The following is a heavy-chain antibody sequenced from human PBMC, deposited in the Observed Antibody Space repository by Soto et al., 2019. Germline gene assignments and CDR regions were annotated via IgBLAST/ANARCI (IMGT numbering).Heavy chain of an antibody. D-gene: IGHD3-22*01. CDR1: GYSFAGHW. J-gene: IGHJ4*02. Sequence: GESLKISCKGSGYSFAGHWITWVRQKPGKGLEWMGRIDPSDSQTYYSPSFRGHVTISATKSITTAFLQWSSLRASDTAMYYCARQIYDSDTGPNFQYYFDSWGQGTPVTVSS. V-gene: IGHV5-10-1*01. CDR2: IDPSDSQT. CDR3: ARQIYDSDTGPNFQYYFDS.